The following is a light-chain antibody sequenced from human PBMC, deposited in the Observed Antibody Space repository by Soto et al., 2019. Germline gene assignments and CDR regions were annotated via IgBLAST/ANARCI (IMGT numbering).Light chain of an antibody. CDR3: SSFAGSNNVV. Sequence: QSALTQPPSASGSPGQSVTISCNGTSSDVGGYNYVSWYQQHPGKAPKLMIYEVSKRPSGVPDRFSGSKSGNTASLTVSGLQAEDEAVYYCSSFAGSNNVVFGGGTKLTVL. J-gene: IGLJ2*01. CDR2: EVS. V-gene: IGLV2-8*01. CDR1: SSDVGGYNY.